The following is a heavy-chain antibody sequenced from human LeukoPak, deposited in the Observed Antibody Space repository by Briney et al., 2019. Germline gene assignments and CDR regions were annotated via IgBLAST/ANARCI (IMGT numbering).Heavy chain of an antibody. CDR2: INSSSSYI. J-gene: IGHJ5*02. D-gene: IGHD3-22*01. V-gene: IGHV3-21*01. CDR1: GFTFSSYG. CDR3: ARGTDYYDSSGYPNWFDP. Sequence: PGGSLRPSCAASGFTFSSYGMDWVRQAPGKGLEWVSSINSSSSYIYYAHSVKGRITISGDKAKNSLYLQMNSLRAEDTAVYYCARGTDYYDSSGYPNWFDPWGQETLVTVAS.